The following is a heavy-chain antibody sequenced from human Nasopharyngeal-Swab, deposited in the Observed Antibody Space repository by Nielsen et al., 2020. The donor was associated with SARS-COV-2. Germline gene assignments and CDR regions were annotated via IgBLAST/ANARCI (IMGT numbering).Heavy chain of an antibody. CDR2: ISWNSGSI. Sequence: SLKISCAASGFTFDDYAMHWVRQAPGKGLEWISGISWNSGSIGYVDSVKGRFTISRDNAKNSLYLQMNSLRAEDTALYYCAKDMGWTVTTYDAFDIWGQGTMVTVSS. V-gene: IGHV3-9*01. J-gene: IGHJ3*02. CDR3: AKDMGWTVTTYDAFDI. CDR1: GFTFDDYA. D-gene: IGHD4-17*01.